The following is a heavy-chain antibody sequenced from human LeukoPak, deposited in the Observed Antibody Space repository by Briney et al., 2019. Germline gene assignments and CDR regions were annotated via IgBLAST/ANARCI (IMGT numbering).Heavy chain of an antibody. CDR2: ISAYNGST. Sequence: ASVKVSCKASGYTFTNFGISWVRQAPGQGLEWMGWISAYNGSTNYAQRLQGRVTMTTDTSTSTAYMELRSLRSDDTAVYYCARDRDYGDYNTQDLFVYWGQGTLVTVSS. CDR1: GYTFTNFG. CDR3: ARDRDYGDYNTQDLFVY. J-gene: IGHJ4*02. D-gene: IGHD4-17*01. V-gene: IGHV1-18*01.